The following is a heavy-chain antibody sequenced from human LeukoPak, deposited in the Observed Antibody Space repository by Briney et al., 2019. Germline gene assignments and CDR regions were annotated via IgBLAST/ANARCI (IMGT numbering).Heavy chain of an antibody. V-gene: IGHV4-4*07. D-gene: IGHD2-2*01. CDR2: IYTSGST. Sequence: PSETLSLSRTVSGVSISSYYGSWIRHPAGGGLEWIGRIYTSGSTNYNPSLKSRVTMSVDASNKQFCWKLSSVAAAPRAVYYFARGSTVWQGGWFDPWGEGTLVTASS. CDR3: ARGSTVWQGGWFDP. J-gene: IGHJ5*01. CDR1: GVSISSYY.